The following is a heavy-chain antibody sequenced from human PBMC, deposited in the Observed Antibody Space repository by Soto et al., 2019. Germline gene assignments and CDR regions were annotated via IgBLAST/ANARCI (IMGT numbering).Heavy chain of an antibody. V-gene: IGHV4-39*01. CDR2: IYYTGST. D-gene: IGHD3-10*01. J-gene: IGHJ4*02. CDR1: GGSISSGSYF. Sequence: SETLSLTCTVSGGSISSGSYFWACIRQPPGKGLEWIGTIYYTGSTYYNPSLRSRVTISVDTSKNQLSLKLNSVTATDTAVYFCLIQVPGPDGSGSYFDYWGQGTLVTVSS. CDR3: LIQVPGPDGSGSYFDY.